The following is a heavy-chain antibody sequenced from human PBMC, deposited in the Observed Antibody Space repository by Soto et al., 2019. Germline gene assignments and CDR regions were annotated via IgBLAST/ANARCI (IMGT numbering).Heavy chain of an antibody. CDR2: IKSKTDGGTT. V-gene: IGHV3-15*01. CDR1: GFTFSNAW. D-gene: IGHD3-3*01. Sequence: GGSLRLSCAASGFTFSNAWMSWVRQAPGKGLEWVGRIKSKTDGGTTDYAAPVKGRFTISRDDSKNTLYLQMNSLKTEDTAVYYCTTTPRITIFGVVGTGYYYYYMDVWGKGTTVTVSS. J-gene: IGHJ6*03. CDR3: TTTPRITIFGVVGTGYYYYYMDV.